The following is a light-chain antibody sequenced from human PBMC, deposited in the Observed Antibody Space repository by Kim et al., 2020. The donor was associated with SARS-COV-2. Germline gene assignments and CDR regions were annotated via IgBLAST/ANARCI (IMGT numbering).Light chain of an antibody. V-gene: IGKV3-15*01. Sequence: SAGDRCTPSGRACHSFICSLPVFHPKPSQAPRLLFCGASTRATGIPATFSCSGSGPEFTLTIICLQSEDFAVYYCQQYNNWPPFTFGQRTRLEIK. CDR2: GAS. CDR1: HSFICS. CDR3: QQYNNWPPFT. J-gene: IGKJ5*01.